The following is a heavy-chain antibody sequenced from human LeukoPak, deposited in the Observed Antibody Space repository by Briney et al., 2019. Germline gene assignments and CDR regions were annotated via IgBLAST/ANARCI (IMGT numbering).Heavy chain of an antibody. CDR2: IIPIFGTA. D-gene: IGHD6-13*01. V-gene: IGHV1-69*01. CDR3: ASGYSSSWSDKYYFDY. CDR1: GGTFSSYA. Sequence: SVKVSCKASGGTFSSYAISWVRQAPGQGLEWMGGIIPIFGTANYAQKFQGRVTITADESTSTAYVELSSLRSEDTAVYYCASGYSSSWSDKYYFDYWGQGTLVTVSS. J-gene: IGHJ4*02.